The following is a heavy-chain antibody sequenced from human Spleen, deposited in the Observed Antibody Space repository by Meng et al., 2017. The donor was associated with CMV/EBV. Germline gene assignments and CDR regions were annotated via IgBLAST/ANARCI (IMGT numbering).Heavy chain of an antibody. CDR3: ARDPGNYYDFWSGYFSYGMDV. CDR2: ISSSGSTI. V-gene: IGHV3-11*01. D-gene: IGHD3-3*01. CDR1: EFTFSDYY. J-gene: IGHJ6*02. Sequence: GESLKISCAASEFTFSDYYMSRNRQAPGKGLEWVSYISSSGSTIYYADSVKGRFTISRDNAKNSLNLQMNSLRAEDTAVYYCARDPGNYYDFWSGYFSYGMDVWGQGTTVTVSS.